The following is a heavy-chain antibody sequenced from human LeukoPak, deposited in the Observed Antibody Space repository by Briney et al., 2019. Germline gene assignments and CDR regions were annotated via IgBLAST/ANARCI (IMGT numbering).Heavy chain of an antibody. D-gene: IGHD1-26*01. J-gene: IGHJ3*02. V-gene: IGHV1-2*06. Sequence: ASVKVSCKASGYTFTGYYMHWARQAPGQGLEWMGRINPNSGGTNYAQKFQGRVTMTRDTSISTAYMELSRLRSDDTAVYYCARTMVGATEGAFDIWGQGTMVTVSS. CDR3: ARTMVGATEGAFDI. CDR2: INPNSGGT. CDR1: GYTFTGYY.